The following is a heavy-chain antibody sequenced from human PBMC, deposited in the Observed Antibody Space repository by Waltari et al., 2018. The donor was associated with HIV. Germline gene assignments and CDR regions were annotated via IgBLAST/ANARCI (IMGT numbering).Heavy chain of an antibody. J-gene: IGHJ4*02. V-gene: IGHV4-34*01. CDR3: ARRAGHSNGSQRLDH. Sequence: QLQIQQWGAGLVKPSETLSLTGAVSGESFTGFYWSFIRQPPGKGLEWIGEIHPSGTTNYNPSLKSRVTLSLQTSKSEFYLTLTSVTAADTAVYYCARRAGHSNGSQRLDHWGQGTLVSVSA. CDR2: IHPSGTT. CDR1: GESFTGFY. D-gene: IGHD3-22*01.